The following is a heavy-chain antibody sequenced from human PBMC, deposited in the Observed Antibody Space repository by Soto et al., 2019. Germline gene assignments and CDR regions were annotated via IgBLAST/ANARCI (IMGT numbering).Heavy chain of an antibody. D-gene: IGHD6-19*01. CDR1: GFTFSSYA. CDR2: ISGSGGST. Sequence: GGSLRLSCAASGFTFSSYAMSWVRQAPGKGLEWVSAISGSGGSTYYADSVKGRFTISRDNSKNTLYLQMNSLRAEDTAVYYFAKDPRGRAVATGGWDVWGQGTTVTVSS. J-gene: IGHJ6*02. V-gene: IGHV3-23*01. CDR3: AKDPRGRAVATGGWDV.